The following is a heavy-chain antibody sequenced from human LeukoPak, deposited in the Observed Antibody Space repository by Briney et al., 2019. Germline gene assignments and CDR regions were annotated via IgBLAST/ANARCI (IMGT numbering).Heavy chain of an antibody. CDR1: GGSISSGSYY. CDR2: IYTRGST. CDR3: ARDRPTVGFDY. Sequence: SQTLSLTCTVSGGSISSGSYYWSWIRQPAGKGLEWIGRIYTRGSTNYNPSLKSRVTISVDTSKNQFSLKLSSVTAADTAVYYCARDRPTVGFDYWGQGTLVTVSS. J-gene: IGHJ4*02. V-gene: IGHV4-61*02. D-gene: IGHD4-23*01.